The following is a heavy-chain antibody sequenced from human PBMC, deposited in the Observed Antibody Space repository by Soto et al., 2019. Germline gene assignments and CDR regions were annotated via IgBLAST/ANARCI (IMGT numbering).Heavy chain of an antibody. CDR3: AREYYDFWGPATAQIGEGSDAFDI. V-gene: IGHV3-11*01. CDR2: ISSSGSTI. Sequence: GGSLRLSCAASGFTFSDYYMSWIRQAPGKGLEWVSYISSSGSTIYYADSVKGRFTISRDNAKNSLYLQMNSLRAEDTAVYYCAREYYDFWGPATAQIGEGSDAFDIWGQGTMVTVSS. CDR1: GFTFSDYY. D-gene: IGHD3-3*01. J-gene: IGHJ3*02.